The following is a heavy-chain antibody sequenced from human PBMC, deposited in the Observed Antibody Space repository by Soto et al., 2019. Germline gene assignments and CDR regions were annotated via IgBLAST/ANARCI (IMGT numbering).Heavy chain of an antibody. J-gene: IGHJ5*02. CDR1: GGSISSGGYY. CDR2: IYYSGST. V-gene: IGHV4-31*03. CDR3: AREVKRPQLWLPIDQGNWFDP. Sequence: PSEPLSLTCTVSGGSISSGGYYWSWIRQHPGKGLEWIGYIYYSGSTYYNPSLKSRVTISVDTSKNQFSLKLSSVTAADTAVYYCAREVKRPQLWLPIDQGNWFDPWGQGTLVTAS. D-gene: IGHD5-18*01.